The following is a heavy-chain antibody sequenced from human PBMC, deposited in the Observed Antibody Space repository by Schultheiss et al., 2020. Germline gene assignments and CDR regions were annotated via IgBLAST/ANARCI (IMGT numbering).Heavy chain of an antibody. J-gene: IGHJ4*02. V-gene: IGHV4-31*11. CDR2: IYYSGST. CDR3: ARLGDYSNYYFDY. Sequence: SQTLSLTCAVYGGSISSGGYYWSWIRQHPGKGLEWIGYIYYSGSTYYNPSLKSRVTISVDTSKNQFSLKLSSVTAADTAVYYCARLGDYSNYYFDYWGQGTLVTVSS. CDR1: GGSISSGGYY. D-gene: IGHD4-11*01.